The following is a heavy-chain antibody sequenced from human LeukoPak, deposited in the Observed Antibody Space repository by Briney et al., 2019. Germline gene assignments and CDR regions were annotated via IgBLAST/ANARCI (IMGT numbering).Heavy chain of an antibody. D-gene: IGHD6-13*01. CDR3: AKDSASLSSHFATYFDY. Sequence: GGSLRLSCAASGFTFGAYGMHWVRQAPGKGLEWVAVISYDGTTNKYYADSVRGRFTISRDNSKNTLYLQMNSLRAEDTAVYYCAKDSASLSSHFATYFDYWGQGTLVIVSS. J-gene: IGHJ4*02. V-gene: IGHV3-30*18. CDR1: GFTFGAYG. CDR2: ISYDGTTNK.